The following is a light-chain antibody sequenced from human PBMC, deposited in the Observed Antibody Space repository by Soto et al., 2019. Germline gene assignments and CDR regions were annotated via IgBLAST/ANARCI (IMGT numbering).Light chain of an antibody. J-gene: IGKJ4*01. V-gene: IGKV3-15*01. CDR3: QQYSHSPLT. Sequence: EIVMTQSPVTLSLSPGGRATLSCRASQSVGNNLAWYQQKPGQAPRLLIYAASSRATGLSARFTGSGSGTEFTLTVDSLQSDDFAVYFCQQYSHSPLTFGGGTKVEIK. CDR2: AAS. CDR1: QSVGNN.